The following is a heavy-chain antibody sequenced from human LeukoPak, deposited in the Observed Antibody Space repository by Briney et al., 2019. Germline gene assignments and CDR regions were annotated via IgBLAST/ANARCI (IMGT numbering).Heavy chain of an antibody. Sequence: ASVKVSCKASGGTFSSYAISWVRQAPGQGLESMGGIIPIFGTANYAQKFQGRVTITADESTSTAYMELSSLRSEDTAVYYCARGKAVADYYYYYGMDVWGKGTTVTVSS. CDR3: ARGKAVADYYYYYGMDV. V-gene: IGHV1-69*13. CDR2: IIPIFGTA. CDR1: GGTFSSYA. J-gene: IGHJ6*04. D-gene: IGHD6-19*01.